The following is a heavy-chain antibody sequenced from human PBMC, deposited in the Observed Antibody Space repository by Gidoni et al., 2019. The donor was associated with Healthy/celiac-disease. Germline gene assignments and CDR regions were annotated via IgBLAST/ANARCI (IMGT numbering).Heavy chain of an antibody. CDR2: ISYDGSNK. Sequence: QVQLVESGGGVVQPGRSLRLSCAASGFTFSSYGMHWVRQAPGKGLEWVAVISYDGSNKYYADSVKGRFTITRDNSKNTLYLQMNSLRAEDTAVYYCAKDGNNRYREWGSRTYYMDVWGKGTTVTVSS. V-gene: IGHV3-30*18. D-gene: IGHD3-16*02. CDR3: AKDGNNRYREWGSRTYYMDV. CDR1: GFTFSSYG. J-gene: IGHJ6*03.